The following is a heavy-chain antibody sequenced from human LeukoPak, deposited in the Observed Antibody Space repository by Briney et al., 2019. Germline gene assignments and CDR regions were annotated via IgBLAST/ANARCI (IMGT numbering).Heavy chain of an antibody. CDR3: ARVSVCSSTSCYSVFDY. V-gene: IGHV3-11*04. Sequence: GGSLRLSCAASGFTFTGYYMSWIRQAPGRGLEWVSYITSSGSSKNYADSVKGRFTISRDNAKNTLHLQMNRLRDEDTAVYYCARVSVCSSTSCYSVFDYLGQGTLVTVSS. CDR1: GFTFTGYY. D-gene: IGHD2-2*01. CDR2: ITSSGSSK. J-gene: IGHJ4*02.